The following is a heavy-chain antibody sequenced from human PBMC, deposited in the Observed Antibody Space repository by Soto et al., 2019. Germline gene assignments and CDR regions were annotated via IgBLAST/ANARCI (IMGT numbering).Heavy chain of an antibody. CDR3: ARETQKGSFDC. V-gene: IGHV3-48*03. CDR1: GFTFSSFE. J-gene: IGHJ4*02. Sequence: GGSLRLSCAASGFTFSSFEMNWVRQAPGKGLEWVSYISSSGSSIYYADSAKGRFTISRDNAKNSLYLQMNSLRAEDTAVYYCARETQKGSFDCWGQGTLVTVSS. CDR2: ISSSGSSI.